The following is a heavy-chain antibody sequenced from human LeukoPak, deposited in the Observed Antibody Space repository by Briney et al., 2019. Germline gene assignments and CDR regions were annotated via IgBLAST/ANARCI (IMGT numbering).Heavy chain of an antibody. CDR2: IIPILGIA. CDR1: GGTFTSYA. CDR3: ARGYIFGVVTSFDY. V-gene: IGHV1-69*04. J-gene: IGHJ4*02. D-gene: IGHD3-3*01. Sequence: GASVKVSCKASGGTFTSYAISWVRQAPGQGLEWMGRIIPILGIANYAQKFQGRVTITADKSTSTAYMELSSLRSEDTAVYYCARGYIFGVVTSFDYWGQGTLVTVSS.